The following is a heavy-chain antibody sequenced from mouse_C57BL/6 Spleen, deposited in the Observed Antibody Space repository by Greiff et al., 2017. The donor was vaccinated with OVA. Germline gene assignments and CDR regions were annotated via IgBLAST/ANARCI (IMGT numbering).Heavy chain of an antibody. J-gene: IGHJ2*01. CDR2: ISSGSSTI. CDR3: ARGGYYGSSLDY. CDR1: GFTFSDYG. Sequence: DVMLVESGGGLVKPGGSLKLSCAASGFTFSDYGMHWVRQAPEKGLEWVAYISSGSSTIYYADTVKGRFTISRDNAKNTLFLQMTSLRSEDTAMYYCARGGYYGSSLDYWGQGTTLTVSS. D-gene: IGHD1-1*01. V-gene: IGHV5-17*01.